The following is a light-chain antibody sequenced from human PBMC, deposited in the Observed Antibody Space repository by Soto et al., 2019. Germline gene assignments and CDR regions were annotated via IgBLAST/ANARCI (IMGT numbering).Light chain of an antibody. V-gene: IGLV1-40*01. CDR1: SSNIGAGYD. J-gene: IGLJ2*01. Sequence: QSVLTQPPSVSGAPGQRVTISCTGSSSNIGAGYDVHGYQQLPGTAPKLLIYGNSNRPSGVPDRFSGSKSGTSASLAITGLQAEDEADYYCQSYDSSLSGSGVFGGGTKVTVL. CDR3: QSYDSSLSGSGV. CDR2: GNS.